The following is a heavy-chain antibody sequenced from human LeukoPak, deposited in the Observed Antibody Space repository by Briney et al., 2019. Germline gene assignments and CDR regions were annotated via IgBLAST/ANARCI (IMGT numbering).Heavy chain of an antibody. CDR2: IRGNGATT. CDR1: GGSISSYY. D-gene: IGHD1-26*01. V-gene: IGHV3-23*01. J-gene: IGHJ4*02. Sequence: ETLSLTCTVSGGSISSYYWSWVRQAPGKGLEWVSSIRGNGATTYYADSVKGRFTISRDNSKNTLYLQMNSLRAEDTAVYYCARTLSGSYRDYWGQGTLVTVSS. CDR3: ARTLSGSYRDY.